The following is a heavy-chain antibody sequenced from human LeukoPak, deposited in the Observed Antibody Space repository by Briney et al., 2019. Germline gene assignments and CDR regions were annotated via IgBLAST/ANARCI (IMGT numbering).Heavy chain of an antibody. CDR3: ATGNYYDTSRYYQVHFDY. J-gene: IGHJ4*02. CDR1: GYTLTELS. V-gene: IGHV1-24*01. Sequence: ASVKVSCKVSGYTLTELSMHWVRQAPGKGLEWMGGFDNEDGETIYAQKFQGRVTMTEDTSTDTAYMELRSLRSEDTAVYYCATGNYYDTSRYYQVHFDYWGQGTLVTVSS. D-gene: IGHD3-22*01. CDR2: FDNEDGET.